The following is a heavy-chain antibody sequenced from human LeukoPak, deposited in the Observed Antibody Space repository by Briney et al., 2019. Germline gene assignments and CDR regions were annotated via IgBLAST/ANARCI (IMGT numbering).Heavy chain of an antibody. CDR1: GYTFTSYD. Sequence: ASVKVSCKASGYTFTSYDINWVRQATGQGLEWMGWMNPNSGNTGYAQKFQGRVTMTRNTSISTAYMELSSLRSEDTAVYYCARASALYYYYGMDVWGQGTTVTVSS. V-gene: IGHV1-8*01. CDR2: MNPNSGNT. J-gene: IGHJ6*02. D-gene: IGHD1-26*01. CDR3: ARASALYYYYGMDV.